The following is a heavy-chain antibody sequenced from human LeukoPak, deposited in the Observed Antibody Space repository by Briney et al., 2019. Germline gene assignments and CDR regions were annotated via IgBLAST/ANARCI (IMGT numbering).Heavy chain of an antibody. CDR3: TPDLMDV. CDR1: GFPFTNAW. Sequence: PGGSLRLSCVASGFPFTNAWMSWVRQAPGKGLEWVGRIKSKTDGGTADYAAPVRGRFTMWRDDARSALYLQMNSLQTEDTAVYYCTPDLMDVWGKGTTVTVSS. J-gene: IGHJ6*03. V-gene: IGHV3-15*01. CDR2: IKSKTDGGTA.